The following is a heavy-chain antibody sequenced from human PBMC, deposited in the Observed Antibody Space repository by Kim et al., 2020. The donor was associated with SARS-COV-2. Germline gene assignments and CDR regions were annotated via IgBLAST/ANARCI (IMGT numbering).Heavy chain of an antibody. CDR1: GGSISSSSYY. CDR3: ARNYDSSGYYLKSYYFDY. D-gene: IGHD3-22*01. CDR2: IYYSGST. Sequence: SETLSLTCTVSGGSISSSSYYWGWIRQPPGKGLEWIGNIYYSGSTYYNSSLKSRVTISVDTSKNHFTLMLNSVTAADTAVYYCARNYDSSGYYLKSYYFDYWGQGTLVTVSS. V-gene: IGHV4-39*02. J-gene: IGHJ4*02.